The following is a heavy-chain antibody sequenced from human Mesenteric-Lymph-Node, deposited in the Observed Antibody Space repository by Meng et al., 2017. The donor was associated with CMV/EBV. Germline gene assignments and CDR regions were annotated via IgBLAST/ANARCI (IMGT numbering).Heavy chain of an antibody. Sequence: GESLKISCAASGFTFDSYAMHWVRQAPGKGLEWVAVISYDGNNKYYADSVKGRFTISRDNSKNTLDLQMNGLRTEDTAVYYCARAPGGDTVMVLYYNGMDVWGQGTTVTVSS. V-gene: IGHV3-30*04. CDR1: GFTFDSYA. D-gene: IGHD5-18*01. CDR3: ARAPGGDTVMVLYYNGMDV. CDR2: ISYDGNNK. J-gene: IGHJ6*02.